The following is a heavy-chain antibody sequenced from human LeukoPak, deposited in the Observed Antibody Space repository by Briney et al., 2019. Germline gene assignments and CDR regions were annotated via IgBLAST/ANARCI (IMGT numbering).Heavy chain of an antibody. Sequence: GGSLRLSCAASGFTFSSYWMSWVRQAPGKGLEWVANIKQDGSEKYYVDSVKGRFTISRDNAKNSLYLQMNSLRAEDTAVYYCARVRYDYVWGSYLDYWGQGTLVTVSS. D-gene: IGHD3-16*02. CDR3: ARVRYDYVWGSYLDY. V-gene: IGHV3-7*03. J-gene: IGHJ4*02. CDR1: GFTFSSYW. CDR2: IKQDGSEK.